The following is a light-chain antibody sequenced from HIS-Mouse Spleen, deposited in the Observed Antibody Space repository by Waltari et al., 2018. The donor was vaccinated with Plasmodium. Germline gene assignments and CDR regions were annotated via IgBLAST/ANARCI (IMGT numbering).Light chain of an antibody. V-gene: IGKV3-15*01. CDR1: HSVSSN. CDR3: QQYNNWSFT. J-gene: IGKJ3*01. Sequence: ELVMTHSPATLSVSPGERAPPSCRASHSVSSNLAWYQQKPGQAPRLLIYGASTRATGIPARFSGSGSGTEFTLTISSLQSEDFAVYYCQQYNNWSFTFGPGTKVDIK. CDR2: GAS.